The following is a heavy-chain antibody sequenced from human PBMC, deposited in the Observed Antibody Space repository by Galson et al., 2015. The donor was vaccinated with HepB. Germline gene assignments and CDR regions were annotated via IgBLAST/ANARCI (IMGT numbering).Heavy chain of an antibody. CDR1: GFTFSSYG. CDR3: AKQLPAKGYYYMDV. V-gene: IGHV3-30*18. Sequence: SLRLSCAASGFTFSSYGMHWVRQAPGKGLEWVAVISYDGSNKYYADSVKGRFTISRDNSKNTLYLQMNSLRAEDTAVYYCAKQLPAKGYYYMDVWGKGTTVTVSS. CDR2: ISYDGSNK. J-gene: IGHJ6*03. D-gene: IGHD2-2*01.